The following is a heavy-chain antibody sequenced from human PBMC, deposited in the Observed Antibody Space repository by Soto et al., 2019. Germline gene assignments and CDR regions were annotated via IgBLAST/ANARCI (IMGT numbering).Heavy chain of an antibody. CDR1: GYSFSTYW. V-gene: IGHV5-10-1*01. CDR3: ARHFRGRLPSGGFDP. Sequence: GESLKISCKGSGYSFSTYWISWVRQMPGKGLEWMGKIDPTDSYTNYSPSFQGRVSISADKSIDTSYLQWSSLKASDTAMYYCARHFRGRLPSGGFDPWGHGTLVTVSS. D-gene: IGHD2-21*02. J-gene: IGHJ5*02. CDR2: IDPTDSYT.